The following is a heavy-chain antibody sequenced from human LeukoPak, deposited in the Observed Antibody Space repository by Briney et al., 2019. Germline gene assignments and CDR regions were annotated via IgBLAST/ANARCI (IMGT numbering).Heavy chain of an antibody. CDR1: GYSFTRSW. CDR2: IDPSDSYT. CDR3: ARHPIFGVVIIPPPYYYYGMDV. J-gene: IGHJ6*02. Sequence: GESLKISCKGSGYSFTRSWIGWVHQMPGKGLEWMGRIDPSDSYTNYSPSFQGHVTISADKSISTAYLQWSSLKASDTAMYYCARHPIFGVVIIPPPYYYYGMDVWGQGTTVTVSS. D-gene: IGHD3-3*01. V-gene: IGHV5-10-1*01.